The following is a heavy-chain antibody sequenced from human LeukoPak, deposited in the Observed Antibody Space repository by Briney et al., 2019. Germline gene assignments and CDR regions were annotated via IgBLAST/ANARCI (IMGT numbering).Heavy chain of an antibody. D-gene: IGHD4-17*01. Sequence: GGSLRLSCAASGFTFNNYAMNWVRQAPGKGLKWVSSISGGGETTYYADSAKGRFTISRDNSQNTLYLQMNSLRAEDTAVYYCARDYADYVGYFCFDYWGQGTLVTVSS. V-gene: IGHV3-23*01. CDR3: ARDYADYVGYFCFDY. CDR2: ISGGGETT. J-gene: IGHJ4*02. CDR1: GFTFNNYA.